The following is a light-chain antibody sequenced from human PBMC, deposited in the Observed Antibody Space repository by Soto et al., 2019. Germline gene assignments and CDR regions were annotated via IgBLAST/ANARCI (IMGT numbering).Light chain of an antibody. CDR2: EVT. CDR1: SSDVGDYDY. J-gene: IGLJ1*01. Sequence: QSALTQPASVSGSPGQSITISCTGISSDVGDYDYVSWYQQHPGKAPRLMIYEVTNRPSGVSDRFSGSRSDNTASLTISGRLAEDEADYYCNSYTSSSTLYVFGTGTKLTVL. V-gene: IGLV2-14*01. CDR3: NSYTSSSTLYV.